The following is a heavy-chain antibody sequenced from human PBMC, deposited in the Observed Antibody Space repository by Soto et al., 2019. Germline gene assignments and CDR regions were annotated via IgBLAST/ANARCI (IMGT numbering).Heavy chain of an antibody. CDR3: ARALFPFRYYYMDV. J-gene: IGHJ6*03. V-gene: IGHV1-18*01. CDR2: INAYNGKT. CDR1: GYTFTTFV. Sequence: ASVRVSCKASGYTFTTFVISWVRQAPGQGLEWMGWINAYNGKTNYAQKLQGRVTMTTDTSTNTAYMELRSLRSDDTAVYYCARALFPFRYYYMDVWGKGTTVTVSS.